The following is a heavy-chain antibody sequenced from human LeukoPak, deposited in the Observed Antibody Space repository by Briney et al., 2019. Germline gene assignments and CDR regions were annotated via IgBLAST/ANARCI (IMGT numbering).Heavy chain of an antibody. J-gene: IGHJ4*02. D-gene: IGHD3-3*01. CDR3: ARGVVITGLDY. CDR1: GGFISSYY. V-gene: IGHV4-59*01. Sequence: SETLSLTCTVSGGFISSYYWNWIRQTSGKGLEWIGSIYSSGNTNYNPSLKSRVTISVDTSKNQFSLMLTSVTAADTAVYYCARGVVITGLDYWGQGTLVTVSS. CDR2: IYSSGNT.